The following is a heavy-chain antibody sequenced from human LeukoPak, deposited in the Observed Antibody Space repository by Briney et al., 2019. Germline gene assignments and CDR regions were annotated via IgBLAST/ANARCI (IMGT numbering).Heavy chain of an antibody. D-gene: IGHD5-18*01. CDR2: VYSRGGT. CDR1: GGSISGTSYY. J-gene: IGHJ4*02. V-gene: IGHV4-39*07. CDR3: ARARSGYSYGLYYFDY. Sequence: SETLSLTCAVSGGSISGTSYYWGWIRQPPGKGLEWIANVYSRGGTYYNPSLKSRVTISVDTSKNQFSLKLSSVTAADTAVYYCARARSGYSYGLYYFDYWGQGTLVTVSS.